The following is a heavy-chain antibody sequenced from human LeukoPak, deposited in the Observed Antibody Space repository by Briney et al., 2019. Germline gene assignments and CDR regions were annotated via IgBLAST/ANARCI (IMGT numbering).Heavy chain of an antibody. CDR1: GFTFSSYA. CDR3: ASDYYDSSGYYSPCY. D-gene: IGHD3-22*01. J-gene: IGHJ4*02. V-gene: IGHV3-23*01. Sequence: GGSLKLSCAASGFTFSSYAMTWVRQAPGEGLECVSAISSSGGSTYYADSVKGRFTISRDNSKNTLYLQMNSLRAEDTAVYYCASDYYDSSGYYSPCYWGQGTLVTVSS. CDR2: ISSSGGST.